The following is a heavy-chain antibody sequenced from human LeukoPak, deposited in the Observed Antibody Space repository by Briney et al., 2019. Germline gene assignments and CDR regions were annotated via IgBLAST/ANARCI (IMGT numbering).Heavy chain of an antibody. D-gene: IGHD2-2*02. CDR3: ARDTYCSSTSCYNATPGGYYYYGMDV. CDR1: GGSFSGYY. Sequence: SETLSLTCAVYGGSFSGYYWSWIRQPPGKGLEWIGEINHSGSTNYNPSLKSRVTISVDTSKNQFSPKLSSVTAADTAVYYCARDTYCSSTSCYNATPGGYYYYGMDVWGQGTTVTVSS. V-gene: IGHV4-34*01. CDR2: INHSGST. J-gene: IGHJ6*02.